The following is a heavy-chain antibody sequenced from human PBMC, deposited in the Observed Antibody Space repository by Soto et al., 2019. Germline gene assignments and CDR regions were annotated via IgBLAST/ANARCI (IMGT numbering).Heavy chain of an antibody. V-gene: IGHV1-18*01. CDR1: GDTFTSYG. CDR3: ARDQSGFRDSSGWYDS. J-gene: IGHJ5*01. D-gene: IGHD6-19*01. CDR2: IIAYNGNT. Sequence: QVQLVQSGAEVKKPGSSVKVSCKASGDTFTSYGISWVRQAPGQGLEWMGWIIAYNGNTNYAQKLQGRVTMTTDTSTSTAYMELRSLRSDDTAVYYCARDQSGFRDSSGWYDSWGQGTLVTVS.